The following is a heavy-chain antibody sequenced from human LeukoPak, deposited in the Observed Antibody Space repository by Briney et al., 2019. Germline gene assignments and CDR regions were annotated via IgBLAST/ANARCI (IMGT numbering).Heavy chain of an antibody. CDR3: VRAAYYYDSSPNWFEP. CDR1: GYTFTSYG. D-gene: IGHD3-22*01. CDR2: ISAYNGNT. V-gene: IGHV1-18*01. Sequence: ASVKVSCKASGYTFTSYGISWVRQAPGQGLVWMGWISAYNGNTNYAQKLQGRVTMTTDTSTSTAYMELRSLRSDDTAVYYCVRAAYYYDSSPNWFEPWGQGTLVTVSS. J-gene: IGHJ5*02.